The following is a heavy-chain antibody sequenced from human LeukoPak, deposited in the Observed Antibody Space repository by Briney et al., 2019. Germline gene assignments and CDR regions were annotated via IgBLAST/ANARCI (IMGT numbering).Heavy chain of an antibody. CDR2: IYYSGGT. Sequence: SETLSLTCTVSGGSISGYYWNWIRQPPGKGPEWVGYIYYSGGTNYNPSLKSRVTISIDTSKNQFSLKLSSVTAADTALYYCARTPSRDGYNNLILFDSWGQGTLVTVSS. CDR1: GGSISGYY. V-gene: IGHV4-59*08. D-gene: IGHD5-24*01. J-gene: IGHJ4*02. CDR3: ARTPSRDGYNNLILFDS.